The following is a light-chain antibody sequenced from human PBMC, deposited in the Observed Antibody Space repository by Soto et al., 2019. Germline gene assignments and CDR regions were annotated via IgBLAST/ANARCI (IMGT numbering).Light chain of an antibody. CDR2: GNS. Sequence: QAVGTHPPSVSGAPGQRVTISCTGSSSNIGADYNVHWYQQLPVTATRLLIYGNSHRPSWVPDRISCAKSGTSASLAITGLRDDDEADYYCQSYDTSLTVILGGGNKVNVL. CDR1: SSNIGADYN. V-gene: IGLV1-40*01. CDR3: QSYDTSLTVI. J-gene: IGLJ2*01.